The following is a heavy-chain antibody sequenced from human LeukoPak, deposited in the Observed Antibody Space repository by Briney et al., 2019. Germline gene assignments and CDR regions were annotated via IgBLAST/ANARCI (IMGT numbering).Heavy chain of an antibody. V-gene: IGHV1-69*04. CDR2: IIPMLNIP. J-gene: IGHJ5*02. Sequence: SVKVSCKASGGTFNNYAISWVRQAPGHGLEWMGRIIPMLNIPNYAPKFLGRVTITADRSTSTAYMELTRLTSEDTATCYCARDPHASGSRMRWLDPWGQGTLVTVSS. CDR3: ARDPHASGSRMRWLDP. CDR1: GGTFNNYA. D-gene: IGHD3-10*01.